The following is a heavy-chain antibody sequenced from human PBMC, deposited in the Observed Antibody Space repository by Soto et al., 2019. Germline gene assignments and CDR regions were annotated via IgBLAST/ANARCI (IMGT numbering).Heavy chain of an antibody. V-gene: IGHV3-30*18. D-gene: IGHD2-2*01. CDR1: GFTFSSYG. Sequence: QVQLVESGGGVVQPGRSLRLSCAASGFTFSSYGMHWVRQAPGKGLEWVAVISDDGSNKYYADSVKGRFTISRDNSKNTLYLQMNSLRAEDTAVYYCANYCRSTSCFSGGLEHSGQGTLVTVSS. CDR2: ISDDGSNK. CDR3: ANYCRSTSCFSGGLEH. J-gene: IGHJ4*02.